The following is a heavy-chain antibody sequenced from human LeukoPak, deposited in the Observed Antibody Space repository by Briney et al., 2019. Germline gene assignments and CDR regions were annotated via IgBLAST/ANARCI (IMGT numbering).Heavy chain of an antibody. CDR1: GGSISSYY. J-gene: IGHJ4*02. Sequence: SETLSLTCTVSGGSISSYYWSWIRQPAGKGLEWIGRIYTSGSTNYNPSLKSRVTMSVDTSKNQFSLKLSFVTAADTAVYYCAREADYYDSSGYYYYFDYWGQGTLVTVSS. V-gene: IGHV4-4*07. CDR3: AREADYYDSSGYYYYFDY. D-gene: IGHD3-22*01. CDR2: IYTSGST.